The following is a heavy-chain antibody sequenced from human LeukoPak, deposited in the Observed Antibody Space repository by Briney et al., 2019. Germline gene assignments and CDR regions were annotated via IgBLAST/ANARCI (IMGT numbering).Heavy chain of an antibody. CDR3: ARHIPVAGNANWFDP. Sequence: GESLKISCKGSGYSFTSYWIGWVRQVPGKGLEWMGSIYPGDSDTRYSPSFQGQVPISAEKSISTAYLQWSSLKASDTAMYYCARHIPVAGNANWFDPWGQGTLVTVSS. CDR2: IYPGDSDT. J-gene: IGHJ5*02. D-gene: IGHD6-19*01. CDR1: GYSFTSYW. V-gene: IGHV5-51*01.